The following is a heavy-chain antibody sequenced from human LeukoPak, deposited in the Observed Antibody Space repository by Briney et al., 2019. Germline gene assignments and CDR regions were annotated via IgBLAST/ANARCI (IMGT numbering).Heavy chain of an antibody. V-gene: IGHV1-69*04. Sequence: ASVKVSCKASGGTFSSCAISWVRQAPGQGLEWMGRIIPILGIANYAQKFQGRVTITADKSTSTAYMELSSLRSEDTAVYYCARAGAVAGTYDASDIWGQGTMATVSS. J-gene: IGHJ3*02. CDR2: IIPILGIA. D-gene: IGHD6-19*01. CDR1: GGTFSSCA. CDR3: ARAGAVAGTYDASDI.